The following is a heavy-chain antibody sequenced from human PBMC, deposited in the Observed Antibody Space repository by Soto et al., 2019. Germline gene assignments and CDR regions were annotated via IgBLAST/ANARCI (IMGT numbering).Heavy chain of an antibody. J-gene: IGHJ3*02. V-gene: IGHV1-69*01. Sequence: VKVSDPASAGTFISHAIIWVRQAPGQGLEWMGGIIPIFGTANYAQKFQGRVTITADESTSTAYMELSSLRSEDTAVYYCARDSKAYGGNSGAFDIWGQGTMVTVSS. D-gene: IGHD4-17*01. CDR3: ARDSKAYGGNSGAFDI. CDR1: AGTFISHA. CDR2: IIPIFGTA.